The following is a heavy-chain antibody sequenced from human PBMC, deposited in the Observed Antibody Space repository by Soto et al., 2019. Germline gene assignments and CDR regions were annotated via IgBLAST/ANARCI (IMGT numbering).Heavy chain of an antibody. CDR2: ISGSGGST. J-gene: IGHJ4*02. V-gene: IGHV3-23*01. D-gene: IGHD2-15*01. CDR3: ANLMRYGGNS. CDR1: GFTFSSYA. Sequence: EVQLLESGGGLVQPGGSLRLSCAASGFTFSSYAMSWVRQAPGKGLEWVSAISGSGGSTYYADSVKGRFTISRDNSKNTLYLHMNSLRAEDTAVYACANLMRYGGNSLGQGTLVTVSS.